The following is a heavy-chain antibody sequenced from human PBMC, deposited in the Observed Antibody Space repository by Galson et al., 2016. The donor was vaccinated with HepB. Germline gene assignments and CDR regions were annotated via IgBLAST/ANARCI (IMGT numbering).Heavy chain of an antibody. V-gene: IGHV3-30*03. CDR1: GFTFSSYA. Sequence: SLRLSCAASGFTFSSYAMHWVRQAPGKGLEWLTVISYEGNKKYYADSVKGRFTISRDNSKNTVYLQMNSLGAEDTAAYYCARDQLRFSFYYYDMDVWGKGTTATVSS. D-gene: IGHD3-3*01. CDR2: ISYEGNKK. CDR3: ARDQLRFSFYYYDMDV. J-gene: IGHJ6*04.